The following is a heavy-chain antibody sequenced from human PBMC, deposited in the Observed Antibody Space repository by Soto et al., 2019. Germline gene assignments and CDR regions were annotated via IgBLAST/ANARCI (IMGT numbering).Heavy chain of an antibody. D-gene: IGHD3-22*01. Sequence: SETLPLTCTVSGGSISSGDYYWSWIRQPPGKGLEWIGYIYYSGSTYYNPSLKSRVTISVDTSKNQFSLKLSSVTAADTAVYYCARVGSDDDSSGYYSNWFDPWGQGTLVTVSS. CDR1: GGSISSGDYY. J-gene: IGHJ5*02. V-gene: IGHV4-30-4*01. CDR2: IYYSGST. CDR3: ARVGSDDDSSGYYSNWFDP.